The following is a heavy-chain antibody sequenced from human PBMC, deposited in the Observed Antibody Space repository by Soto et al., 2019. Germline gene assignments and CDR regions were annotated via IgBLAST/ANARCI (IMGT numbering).Heavy chain of an antibody. CDR3: ARHYSSGSRNWFDP. V-gene: IGHV4-39*01. CDR2: IYYSGST. Sequence: SSETLYLTCSVSGGSINSSSYFWGWVRQPPGKGLEWIGSIYYSGSTYYNPSLGSRVTISVDTSKNQFSLKLSSVTAADTAVFYCARHYSSGSRNWFDPWGQGTLVTAPQ. CDR1: GGSINSSSYF. D-gene: IGHD6-19*01. J-gene: IGHJ5*02.